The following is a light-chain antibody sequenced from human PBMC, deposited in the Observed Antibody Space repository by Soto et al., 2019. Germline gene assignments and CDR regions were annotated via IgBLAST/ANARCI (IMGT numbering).Light chain of an antibody. Sequence: EIVLTHPPGTLSVTPGERATLSCRASQSVSSSYLAWYQQKPGQAPRPLIYAASRRATGIPDRFSGSGSGTDFTLTISGLEPEDFAVYYCQQYGSSPRTFGQGTKVDIK. CDR2: AAS. CDR1: QSVSSSY. CDR3: QQYGSSPRT. J-gene: IGKJ1*01. V-gene: IGKV3-20*01.